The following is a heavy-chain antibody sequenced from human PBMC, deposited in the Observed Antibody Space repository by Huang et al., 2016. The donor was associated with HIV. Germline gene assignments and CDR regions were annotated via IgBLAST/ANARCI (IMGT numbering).Heavy chain of an antibody. D-gene: IGHD4-17*01. J-gene: IGHJ6*03. V-gene: IGHV3-30*02. Sequence: QVQLVESVGGVVQPGGSLRLSCSASGFTFSRYGMHWFRRAAGKGVGWVAFMRYDGTSPLYAELLKGRIIISRDNARNKLFRQVNSLRSEDAGVYYCAKDPHDNGDYSLYQYYYYLDVWGKGTTVTVSS. CDR3: AKDPHDNGDYSLYQYYYYLDV. CDR1: GFTFSRYG. CDR2: MRYDGTSP.